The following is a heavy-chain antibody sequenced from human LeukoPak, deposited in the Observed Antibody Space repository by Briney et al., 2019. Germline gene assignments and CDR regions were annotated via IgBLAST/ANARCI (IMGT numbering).Heavy chain of an antibody. CDR3: ARSRAKLRFLEWLSPYYFDY. Sequence: ASVKVSCKASGYTFTSYYMHWVRQAPGQGLEWMGIINPSGGSTSYAQKFQGRVTMTRDTSTSTVYMELSSLRSEDTAVYYCARSRAKLRFLEWLSPYYFDYWGQGTLVTVSS. J-gene: IGHJ4*02. CDR2: INPSGGST. V-gene: IGHV1-46*01. D-gene: IGHD3-3*01. CDR1: GYTFTSYY.